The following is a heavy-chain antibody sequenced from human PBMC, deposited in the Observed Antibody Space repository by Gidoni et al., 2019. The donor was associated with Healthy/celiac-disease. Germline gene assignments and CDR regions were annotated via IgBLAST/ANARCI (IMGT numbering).Heavy chain of an antibody. CDR3: ARELERSMIVDIDY. J-gene: IGHJ4*02. Sequence: QVQLVESGGGVVQPGRSLRLSCAASGFTFSSYGMHWVRQAPGKGLEWVAVIWYDGSNKYYADSVKGRFTISRDNSKNTLYLQMNSLRAEDTAVYYCARELERSMIVDIDYWGQGTLVTVSS. D-gene: IGHD3-22*01. CDR2: IWYDGSNK. CDR1: GFTFSSYG. V-gene: IGHV3-33*01.